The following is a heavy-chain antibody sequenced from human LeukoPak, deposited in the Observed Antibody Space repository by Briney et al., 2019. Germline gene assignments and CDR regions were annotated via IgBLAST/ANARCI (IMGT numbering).Heavy chain of an antibody. V-gene: IGHV3-33*06. J-gene: IGHJ4*02. CDR3: AKDRETYEYTFDY. CDR2: MWYDGSKG. CDR1: GFSFSTYG. Sequence: PGGSLRLSCAASGFSFSTYGIHWVRQAPGKGLEWVAVMWYDGSKGYYADSVKGRFTISRDTSKNTLYLQMNNLRAEDTAVYYCAKDRETYEYTFDYWGQGTLVTVSS. D-gene: IGHD6-6*01.